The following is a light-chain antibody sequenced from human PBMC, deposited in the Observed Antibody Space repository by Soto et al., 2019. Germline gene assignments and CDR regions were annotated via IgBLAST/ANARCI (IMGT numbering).Light chain of an antibody. Sequence: DIQMTQSPSALSASVGDRVTITCRGSQSVSNWLAWYRQKPGEAPKLLIYEGSTLERGVPSRFSGSGSGTEFSLTSSILQPDDFAAFYCQQYDTDSRTFGQGTKVEVK. CDR2: EGS. CDR3: QQYDTDSRT. CDR1: QSVSNW. V-gene: IGKV1-5*03. J-gene: IGKJ1*01.